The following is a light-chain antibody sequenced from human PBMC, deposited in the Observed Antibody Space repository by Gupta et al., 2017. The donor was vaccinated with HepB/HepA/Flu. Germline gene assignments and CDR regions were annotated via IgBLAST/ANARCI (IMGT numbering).Light chain of an antibody. V-gene: IGKV3-11*01. J-gene: IGKJ4*01. CDR2: DTP. CDR3: QQRSSWPLT. CDR1: QSISIY. Sequence: EIVLTQSPGTLSLSPGERATLSCRASQSISIYLAWYQQKPGQAPRLLIYDTPDRATGIPARFSGSGSGTDFTLTISSLEPEDFAVYYCQQRSSWPLTFGGGTKVEIK.